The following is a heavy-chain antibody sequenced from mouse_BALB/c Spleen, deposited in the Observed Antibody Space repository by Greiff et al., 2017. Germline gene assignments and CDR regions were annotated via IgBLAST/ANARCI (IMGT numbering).Heavy chain of an antibody. J-gene: IGHJ4*01. V-gene: IGHV14-3*02. CDR1: GFNIKDTY. Sequence: EVQLQQSGAELVKPGASVKLSCTASGFNIKDTYMHWVKQRPEQGLEWIGRIDPANGNTKYDPKFQGKATITADTSSNTAYLQLSSLTSEDTAVYYCARYNGYYYGGAMDYWGQGTSVTVSS. CDR3: ARYNGYYYGGAMDY. CDR2: IDPANGNT. D-gene: IGHD2-3*01.